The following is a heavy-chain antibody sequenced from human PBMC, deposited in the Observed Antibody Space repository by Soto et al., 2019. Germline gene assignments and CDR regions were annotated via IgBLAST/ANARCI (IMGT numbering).Heavy chain of an antibody. J-gene: IGHJ4*02. D-gene: IGHD2-2*01. CDR2: VIGTGIDT. CDR3: AKATRGQFIGANCSAFDF. V-gene: IGHV3-23*01. Sequence: EVQLLESGGGLVQPGGSLRLSCAASGFTFTNYAMNWVRHSPGKGLEWVASVIGTGIDTYHAASVKGRFTISRDNSRNTMYLEMNRLRAEDTAMYHCAKATRGQFIGANCSAFDFWGQGILVTVS. CDR1: GFTFTNYA.